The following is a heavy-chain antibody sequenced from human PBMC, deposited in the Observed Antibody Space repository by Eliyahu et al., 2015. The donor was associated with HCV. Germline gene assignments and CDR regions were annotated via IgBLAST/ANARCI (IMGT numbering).Heavy chain of an antibody. J-gene: IGHJ5*02. CDR2: IYPGDSDT. CDR1: GYSFTSYW. CDR3: ARLRRIPAHQMATITGWFDP. D-gene: IGHD5-24*01. V-gene: IGHV5-51*01. Sequence: EVQLVQSGAEVKKPGESLKISCKGSGYSFTSYWIGWVRQMPGKGLEWMGVIYPGDSDTRYSPSFQGQVTISADKSISTAYLQWSSLKASDTAMYYCARLRRIPAHQMATITGWFDPWGQGTLVTVSS.